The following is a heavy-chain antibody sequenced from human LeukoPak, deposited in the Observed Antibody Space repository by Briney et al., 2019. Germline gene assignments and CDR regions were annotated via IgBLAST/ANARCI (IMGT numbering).Heavy chain of an antibody. D-gene: IGHD6-13*01. V-gene: IGHV3-30-3*01. CDR3: ASPHSSSWYSPIEY. CDR2: IAYDGNNK. J-gene: IGHJ4*02. CDR1: GFTFSSYA. Sequence: GRSLRLSCAVSGFTFSSYAMHWFRQAPGKGLEWVAVIAYDGNNKFYADSVKGRFTISRDNSKNTLYLQMNSLRGEDTAVYSCASPHSSSWYSPIEYWGQGTLVTVSS.